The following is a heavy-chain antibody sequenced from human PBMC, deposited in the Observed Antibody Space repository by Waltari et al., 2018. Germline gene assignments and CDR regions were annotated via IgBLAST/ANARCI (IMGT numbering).Heavy chain of an antibody. CDR2: IIPILGIA. CDR3: ARDRLGQQLVYDY. D-gene: IGHD6-13*01. V-gene: IGHV1-69*08. Sequence: QVQLVQSGAEVKKPGSSVKVSCKASGGTFSSYTISWVRPAPGQGLEWMGRIIPILGIANYAQKFQGRVTITADKSTSTAYMELSSLRSEDTAVYYCARDRLGQQLVYDYWGQGTLVTVSS. J-gene: IGHJ4*02. CDR1: GGTFSSYT.